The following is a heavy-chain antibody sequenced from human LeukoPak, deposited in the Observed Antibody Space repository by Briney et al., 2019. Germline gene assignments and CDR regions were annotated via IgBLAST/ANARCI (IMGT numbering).Heavy chain of an antibody. D-gene: IGHD3-16*01. CDR2: IKQDGSEK. J-gene: IGHJ4*02. CDR3: ASGRQLGY. Sequence: PGGSLRLSCAASGFTFSGYWMSWVRPAPGKGLEWVANIKQDGSEKYYVDSVKGRFTISRDNAKNSLYLQMNSLRAEDTALYYCASGRQLGYWGQATLVTVSS. CDR1: GFTFSGYW. V-gene: IGHV3-7*01.